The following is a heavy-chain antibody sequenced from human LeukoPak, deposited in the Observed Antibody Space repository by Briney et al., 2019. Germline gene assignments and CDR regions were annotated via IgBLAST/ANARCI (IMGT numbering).Heavy chain of an antibody. CDR3: AKVQLGIGVDY. Sequence: GGSLRLSCAASGFSFSSYAVSWVRQAPGRGLEWVSGISDGGSRTYYADSVKGRFTISRDDSKNTLYLQMNSLRAEDTAVYYCAKVQLGIGVDYWGQGTLVSVSS. J-gene: IGHJ4*02. CDR2: ISDGGSRT. V-gene: IGHV3-23*01. CDR1: GFSFSSYA. D-gene: IGHD7-27*01.